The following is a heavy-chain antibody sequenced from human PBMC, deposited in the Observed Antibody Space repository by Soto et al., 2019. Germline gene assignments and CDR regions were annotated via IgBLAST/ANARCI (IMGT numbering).Heavy chain of an antibody. CDR1: GGSISSSSYY. Sequence: PSETLSLTCTVSGGSISSSSYYWGWIRQPPGKGLEWIGSIYYSGSTYYNPSLKSRVTISVDTSKNQFSLKLSSVTAADTAVYYCARQVAVAGKNYYYYYGMDVWGQGTTVTVSS. CDR2: IYYSGST. D-gene: IGHD6-19*01. J-gene: IGHJ6*02. CDR3: ARQVAVAGKNYYYYYGMDV. V-gene: IGHV4-39*01.